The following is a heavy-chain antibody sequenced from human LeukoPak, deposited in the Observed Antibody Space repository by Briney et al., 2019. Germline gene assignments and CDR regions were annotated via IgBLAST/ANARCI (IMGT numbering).Heavy chain of an antibody. CDR3: ARGVARNWFDP. Sequence: ASVKVSCKASGYMFTSYDINWVRQAPGQGLEWMGWMNPNSGNTGYAQKFQGRVTITRNTSISTAYMELSSLRSEDTAVYYCARGVARNWFDPWGQGTLVTVSS. V-gene: IGHV1-8*03. J-gene: IGHJ5*02. D-gene: IGHD2-15*01. CDR2: MNPNSGNT. CDR1: GYMFTSYD.